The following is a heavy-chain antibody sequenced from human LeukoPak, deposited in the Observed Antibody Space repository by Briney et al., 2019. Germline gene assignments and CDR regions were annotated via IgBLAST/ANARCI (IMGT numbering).Heavy chain of an antibody. J-gene: IGHJ3*02. CDR3: ARDWGASSVAGTSGRDAFDI. V-gene: IGHV3-21*01. CDR1: GFTFSSYW. D-gene: IGHD6-19*01. Sequence: GSLLLSCAASGFTFSSYWMSWVRQAPGKVLEWVSSISSSSSYIYYADSVKGRFTISRDNAKNSLYLQMNSLRAEDTAVYYCARDWGASSVAGTSGRDAFDIWGQGTMVTVSS. CDR2: ISSSSSYI.